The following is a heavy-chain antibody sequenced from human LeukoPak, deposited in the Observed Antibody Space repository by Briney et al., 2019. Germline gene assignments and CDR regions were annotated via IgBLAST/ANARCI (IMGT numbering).Heavy chain of an antibody. CDR2: ISYDGSNK. J-gene: IGHJ4*02. Sequence: GGSLRLSCAASGFTFSSYAMHWVRQAPGKGLEWVAVISYDGSNKYYADSVKGRFTISRDNSKNTLYLQMNSLRAEDTAVYYCAKDLIIRIDYWGQGTLVTVSP. CDR3: AKDLIIRIDY. V-gene: IGHV3-30-3*01. CDR1: GFTFSSYA. D-gene: IGHD3-10*01.